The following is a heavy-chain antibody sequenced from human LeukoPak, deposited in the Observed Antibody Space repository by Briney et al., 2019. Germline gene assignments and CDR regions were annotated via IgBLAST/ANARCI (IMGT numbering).Heavy chain of an antibody. D-gene: IGHD2-8*01. Sequence: GGSLRLSCAASGFTFSSYGMHWVRQAPGKGLEWVAVIWYDGSNKYYADSVKGRFTISRDNSKNTLYLQMNSLRAEDTAVYYCARETNGFRVDYYYGMDVWAKGPRSPSP. J-gene: IGHJ6*02. V-gene: IGHV3-33*01. CDR1: GFTFSSYG. CDR2: IWYDGSNK. CDR3: ARETNGFRVDYYYGMDV.